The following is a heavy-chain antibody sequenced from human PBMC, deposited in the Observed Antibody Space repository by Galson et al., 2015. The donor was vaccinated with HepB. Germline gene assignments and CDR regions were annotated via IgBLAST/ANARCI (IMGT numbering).Heavy chain of an antibody. D-gene: IGHD6-19*01. CDR3: AREDAYSRGWFS. CDR1: GGTFNTYA. Sequence: SVKVSCKASGGTFNTYAISWVRQAPGQGLEWMGGIIPIITIANYAQKLQGRVTSTADNTTSTAYMELSSLRSEDTAVYYCAREDAYSRGWFSWGQGTLVTVSS. V-gene: IGHV1-69*10. J-gene: IGHJ4*02. CDR2: IIPIITIA.